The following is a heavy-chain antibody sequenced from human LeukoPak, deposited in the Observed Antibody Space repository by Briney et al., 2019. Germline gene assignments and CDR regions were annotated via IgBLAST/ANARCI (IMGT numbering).Heavy chain of an antibody. CDR1: GFTFNSYW. Sequence: GGSLRLSCAASGFTFNSYWMHWVRHAPGKGLVWVSRINSDESRTAYADSVKGRFSISRDNAKNTLYLQMNSLRAEDTAVYYCAKDGLVGAKLNWGQGTLVTVSS. CDR2: INSDESRT. D-gene: IGHD1-26*01. J-gene: IGHJ4*02. V-gene: IGHV3-74*01. CDR3: AKDGLVGAKLN.